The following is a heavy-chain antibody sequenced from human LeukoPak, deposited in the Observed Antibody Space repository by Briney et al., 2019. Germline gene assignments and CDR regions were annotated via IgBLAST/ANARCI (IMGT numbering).Heavy chain of an antibody. CDR1: GYSISSSNW. V-gene: IGHV4-28*05. CDR2: IYYSGSI. Sequence: SDTLSLTCAVSGYSISSSNWWGWIRQPPGKGVEWIGYIYYSGSIYYNPSLKSRVTMSVDTYKNQFSLKLSSVTAVDTAVYYCARNLPGYCSSTSCTTGAFDIWGQGTMVTVSS. D-gene: IGHD2-2*01. CDR3: ARNLPGYCSSTSCTTGAFDI. J-gene: IGHJ3*02.